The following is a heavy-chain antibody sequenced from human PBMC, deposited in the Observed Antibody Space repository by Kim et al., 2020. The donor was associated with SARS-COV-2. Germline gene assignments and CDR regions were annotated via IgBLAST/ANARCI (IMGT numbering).Heavy chain of an antibody. D-gene: IGHD3-10*01. Sequence: AESVKGRLTSSRDNAKNSLYLQMNSLRAEDTALYHCARVTGSYGSGSYDYWGQGTLVTVSS. V-gene: IGHV3-20*01. CDR3: ARVTGSYGSGSYDY. J-gene: IGHJ4*02.